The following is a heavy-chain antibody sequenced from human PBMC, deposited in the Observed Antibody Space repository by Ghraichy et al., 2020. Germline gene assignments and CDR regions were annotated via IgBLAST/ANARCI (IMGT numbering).Heavy chain of an antibody. Sequence: ASVKVSCKASGYTLTNYYMQWVRQAPGQGLEWMGWINPNSGGTNYAQKFQGRVTMTRDTSISTAYMELSRLGSDDTAVYYCARYAYCGGDWHEDNYFDYWGQGTLVTVSS. J-gene: IGHJ4*02. CDR2: INPNSGGT. D-gene: IGHD2-21*02. V-gene: IGHV1-2*02. CDR3: ARYAYCGGDWHEDNYFDY. CDR1: GYTLTNYY.